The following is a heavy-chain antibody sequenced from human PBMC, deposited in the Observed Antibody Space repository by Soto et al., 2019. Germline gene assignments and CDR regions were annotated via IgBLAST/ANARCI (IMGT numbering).Heavy chain of an antibody. J-gene: IGHJ4*02. CDR1: GVSNSSGDYY. D-gene: IGHD3-3*01. Sequence: SETLSLTCTVSGVSNSSGDYYWSWIRQHPGKGLEWIEYIYYSGSTNYNPSLKSRVTISVDTSKNQFSLKLSSVTAADTAVYYCARAHFWSGYNTPFDYWGQGTLVTVSS. CDR2: IYYSGST. CDR3: ARAHFWSGYNTPFDY. V-gene: IGHV4-61*08.